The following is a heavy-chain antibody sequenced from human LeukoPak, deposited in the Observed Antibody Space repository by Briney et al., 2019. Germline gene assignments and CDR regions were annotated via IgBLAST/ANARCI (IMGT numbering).Heavy chain of an antibody. J-gene: IGHJ4*02. V-gene: IGHV1-24*01. CDR1: GYTLTELS. Sequence: ASVKVSCKVSGYTLTELSMHCVRQASGKGLEWMGGFDPEDGETIYAQKFQGRVTMTEDTSTDTAYMELSSLRSEDTAVYYCATDSGDYVRAFDYWGQGTLVTVSS. CDR2: FDPEDGET. CDR3: ATDSGDYVRAFDY. D-gene: IGHD4-17*01.